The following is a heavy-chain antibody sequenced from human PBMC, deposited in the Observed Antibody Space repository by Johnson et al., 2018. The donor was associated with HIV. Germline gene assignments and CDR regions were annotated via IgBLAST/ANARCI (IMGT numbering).Heavy chain of an antibody. Sequence: QEQLVESGGGVVQPGRSLRLSCAVSGFTFRTYAMHWVRQAPGKGLEWVAVIWYDGSNKYYADSVKGRFTISRDNSKNTLYLQMNSLRAEDTAVYYCAKPPSMWADAFDIWGQGTGVTVSS. CDR3: AKPPSMWADAFDI. D-gene: IGHD1-26*01. J-gene: IGHJ3*02. CDR2: IWYDGSNK. CDR1: GFTFRTYA. V-gene: IGHV3-33*06.